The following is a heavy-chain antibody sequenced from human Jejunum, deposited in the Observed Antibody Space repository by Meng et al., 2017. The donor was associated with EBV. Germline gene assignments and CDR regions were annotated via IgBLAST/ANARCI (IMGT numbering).Heavy chain of an antibody. CDR1: GYHFITNG. D-gene: IGHD4/OR15-4a*01. CDR3: ARDRDMVQDY. Sequence: HLVQSGPKVKNPGASVNVSCKASGYHFITNGISWVRQAPGQGLEWMGWISAYSGNTNYAQKFRGRVTMTTDTSTRTAYMELRSLRSDDTAVYYCARDRDMVQDYWGQGTLVTVSS. J-gene: IGHJ4*02. CDR2: ISAYSGNT. V-gene: IGHV1-18*04.